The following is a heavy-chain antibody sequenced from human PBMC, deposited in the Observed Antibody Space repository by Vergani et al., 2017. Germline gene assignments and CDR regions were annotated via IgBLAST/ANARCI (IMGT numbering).Heavy chain of an antibody. J-gene: IGHJ4*02. Sequence: EVQLVESGGGLVKPGGSLRLSCAASGFTFSSYSMNWVRQAPGKGLEWVSSISSSSSYIYYADSVKGRFTISRDNAKNSLYLQMNSLRAEDTAVYYCARDRRGYSYGSLFDYWGQGTLVTVSS. CDR2: ISSSSSYI. CDR3: ARDRRGYSYGSLFDY. V-gene: IGHV3-21*01. CDR1: GFTFSSYS. D-gene: IGHD5-18*01.